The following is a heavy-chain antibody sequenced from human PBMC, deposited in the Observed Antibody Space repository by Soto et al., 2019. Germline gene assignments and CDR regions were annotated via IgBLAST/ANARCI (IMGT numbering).Heavy chain of an antibody. CDR2: ISSSSSYI. D-gene: IGHD6-13*01. J-gene: IGHJ5*02. Sequence: EVQLVESGGGLVKPGGSLRLSCAASGFTFSSYSMNWVRQAPGKGLEWVSSISSSSSYIYYAASVKGRFTISRDNANNSQNLQMNSLIAEDTAVYYCARDKSAGTIWFDPWGQGTLVTVSS. CDR1: GFTFSSYS. CDR3: ARDKSAGTIWFDP. V-gene: IGHV3-21*01.